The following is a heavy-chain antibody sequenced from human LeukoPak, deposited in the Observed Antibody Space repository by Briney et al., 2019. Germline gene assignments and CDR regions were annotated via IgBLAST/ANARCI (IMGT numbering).Heavy chain of an antibody. V-gene: IGHV4-4*09. CDR3: VQTTGWPGFDY. D-gene: IGHD6-19*01. Sequence: MPSETLSLTCTTSGLPISRFFWNWVRQPPGKGLEWIGNIYDGVPTFFNPSLKSRVTISVDTSKGQFSLQLASVTAADTAVYYCVQTTGWPGFDYWGQGILATVSS. CDR1: GLPISRFF. CDR2: IYDGVPT. J-gene: IGHJ4*02.